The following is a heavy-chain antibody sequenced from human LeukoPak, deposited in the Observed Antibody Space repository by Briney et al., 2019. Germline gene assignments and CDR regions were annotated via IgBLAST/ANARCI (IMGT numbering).Heavy chain of an antibody. J-gene: IGHJ4*02. CDR3: ARGVYYDILTGHLRY. CDR1: GFTFTMFG. CDR2: ISSSSSTI. V-gene: IGHV3-48*04. D-gene: IGHD3-9*01. Sequence: GGSLRLSCAASGFTFTMFGMNWVRQAPGKGLEWVSYISSSSSTIYYADSVKGRFTISRDNAKNSLYLQMNSLRAEDTAVYYCARGVYYDILTGHLRYWGQGTLVTVSS.